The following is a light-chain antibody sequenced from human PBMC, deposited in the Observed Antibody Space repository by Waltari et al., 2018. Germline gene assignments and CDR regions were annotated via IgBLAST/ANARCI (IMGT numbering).Light chain of an antibody. CDR3: QQSYSTPRT. CDR2: AAS. J-gene: IGKJ2*01. Sequence: DIQMTQSPSSLSASVADRVTVTCRASQSISSYLNWYQQKPGKAPKLLIYAASSLQSGVPSRFSGSGSGTDFTLTISSLQPEDCATYYCQQSYSTPRTFGQGTKLEIK. V-gene: IGKV1-39*01. CDR1: QSISSY.